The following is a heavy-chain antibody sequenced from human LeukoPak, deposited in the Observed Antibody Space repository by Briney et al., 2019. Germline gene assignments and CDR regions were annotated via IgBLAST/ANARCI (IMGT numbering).Heavy chain of an antibody. CDR1: GGTFSSYA. V-gene: IGHV1-69*04. Sequence: SVKVSCKASGGTFSSYAISWVRQAPGQGLEWMGRIIPILGIANYAQKFQGRVMITADKSTSTAYMELSSLRSEDTAVYYCARDLRDGYNSPYYYGMDVWGQGTTVTVSS. J-gene: IGHJ6*02. CDR3: ARDLRDGYNSPYYYGMDV. CDR2: IIPILGIA. D-gene: IGHD5-24*01.